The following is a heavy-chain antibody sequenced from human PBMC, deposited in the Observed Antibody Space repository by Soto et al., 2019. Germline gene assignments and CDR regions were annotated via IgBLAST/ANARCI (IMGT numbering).Heavy chain of an antibody. CDR3: ATDSYYYDSSGYYIGYYFDY. V-gene: IGHV1-24*01. Sequence: ASVKVSFKVSGYTLTELSMHWVRQAPGKGLEWMGGFDPEDGETIYAQKFQGRVTMTEDTSTDTAYMELSSLRSEDTAVYYCATDSYYYDSSGYYIGYYFDYWGRG. CDR1: GYTLTELS. J-gene: IGHJ4*02. CDR2: FDPEDGET. D-gene: IGHD3-22*01.